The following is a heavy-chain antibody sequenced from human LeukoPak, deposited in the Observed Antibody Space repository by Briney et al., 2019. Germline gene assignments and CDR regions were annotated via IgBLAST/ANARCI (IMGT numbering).Heavy chain of an antibody. CDR2: MNPNSGNT. Sequence: ASVKVSCKASGYTFTSYDINWVRQATGQGLEWMGWMNPNSGNTGYAQKFQGRVTMTRNTSISTAYMELSSLRSEDTAVYYCARGLSWDGHRYFDYWGQGTLVTVSS. J-gene: IGHJ4*02. V-gene: IGHV1-8*01. CDR3: ARGLSWDGHRYFDY. CDR1: GYTFTSYD. D-gene: IGHD6-13*01.